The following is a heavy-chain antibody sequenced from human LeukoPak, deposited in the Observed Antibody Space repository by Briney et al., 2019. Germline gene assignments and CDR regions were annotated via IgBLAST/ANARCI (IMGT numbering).Heavy chain of an antibody. V-gene: IGHV4-34*01. CDR1: GGSFSGYY. CDR3: ARVKVYYYDSSGYSDY. CDR2: INHSGST. Sequence: SETLSLTCAVYGGSFSGYYWSWIRQPPGKGLEWIGEINHSGSTNYNPSLKSRVTISVDTSENQFSLKLSSVTAADTAVYYCARVKVYYYDSSGYSDYWGQGTLVTVSS. J-gene: IGHJ4*02. D-gene: IGHD3-22*01.